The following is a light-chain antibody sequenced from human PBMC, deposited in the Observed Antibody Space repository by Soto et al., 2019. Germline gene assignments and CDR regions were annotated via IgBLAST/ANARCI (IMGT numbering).Light chain of an antibody. CDR1: QTIASY. CDR2: GAF. CDR3: QQSYSTTRT. J-gene: IGKJ1*01. V-gene: IGKV1-39*01. Sequence: IQRNQSPSSLSASVGDRVTITCWASQTIASYLNWYQQNPGKAPKILIYGAFSLQSGVPSRFSGSGSGTVFTLTISSLKNEDFATYYCQQSYSTTRTFGQGTKVDIK.